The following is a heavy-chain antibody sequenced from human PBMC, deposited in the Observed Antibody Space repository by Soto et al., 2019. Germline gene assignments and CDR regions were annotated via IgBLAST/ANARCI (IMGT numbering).Heavy chain of an antibody. CDR3: ATTVTPESYYYYGMDV. CDR1: GFTFSSYA. J-gene: IGHJ6*02. CDR2: ISGSGGST. Sequence: GGSLRLSCAASGFTFSSYAMSWVRQAPGKGLEWVSAISGSGGSTYYADSVKGRFTIYRDNSKNTLYLQMNSLRAEDTAVYYCATTVTPESYYYYGMDVWGQGTTVTVSS. D-gene: IGHD4-17*01. V-gene: IGHV3-23*01.